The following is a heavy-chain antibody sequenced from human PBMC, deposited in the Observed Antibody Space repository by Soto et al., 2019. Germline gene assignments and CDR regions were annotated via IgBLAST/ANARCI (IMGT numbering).Heavy chain of an antibody. CDR2: IYHSGST. CDR1: GGSISSGGYY. J-gene: IGHJ5*02. CDR3: ARGAVPGWFDP. Sequence: QVQLQESGPGLVKPSQTLSLTCTVSGGSISSGGYYWSWIRQHPGKGLEWIGYIYHSGSTYYNPSLKSRVTISVDTSKKQFSLKLSSLTAADTAVYYCARGAVPGWFDPWGQGTLVTVSS. V-gene: IGHV4-31*03.